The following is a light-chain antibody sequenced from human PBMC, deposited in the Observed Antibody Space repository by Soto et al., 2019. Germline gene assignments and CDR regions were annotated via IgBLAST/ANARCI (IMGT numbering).Light chain of an antibody. CDR1: QCLVDNDGNTY. V-gene: IGKV2-30*01. CDR3: QQYNSYSPT. Sequence: DVVMTQSPLSLPVTLGQPAAISCRSSQCLVDNDGNTYLNWFQQRPGQSPRRLIYKVSNRDSGVPDRFSGSGSGTEFTLTISSLQPDDFATYYCQQYNSYSPTFGQGTKVDI. CDR2: KVS. J-gene: IGKJ1*01.